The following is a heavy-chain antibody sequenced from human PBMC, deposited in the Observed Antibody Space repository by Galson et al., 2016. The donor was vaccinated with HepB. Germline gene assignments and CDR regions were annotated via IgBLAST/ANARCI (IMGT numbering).Heavy chain of an antibody. CDR1: GFTFSSHA. CDR3: ARDAQQLLRGYYYGMDV. V-gene: IGHV3-30*04. Sequence: SLRLSCAASGFTFSSHAMHWVRQAPGKGLEWVAVISYDGSNKYYADSVKGRFTISRDNSKNTLYLEMNSLRAEDTAVYYCARDAQQLLRGYYYGMDVWGQGTTVTVSS. CDR2: ISYDGSNK. J-gene: IGHJ6*01. D-gene: IGHD1-1*01.